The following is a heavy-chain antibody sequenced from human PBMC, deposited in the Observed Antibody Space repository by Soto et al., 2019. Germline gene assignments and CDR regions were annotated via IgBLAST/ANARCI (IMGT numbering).Heavy chain of an antibody. V-gene: IGHV1-8*01. D-gene: IGHD4-17*01. J-gene: IGHJ4*02. CDR3: ARTLYGDNVDY. Sequence: QVKLVQSGAEGKKPGAPVKVSSKAPGYTFPGNDINWVRRATGKGLEWMGWMNPNSGNTGNAQKFQGRVTMTRNTSISTAYMELSSLRSEDTAVYYCARTLYGDNVDYWGQGTLVTVSS. CDR2: MNPNSGNT. CDR1: GYTFPGND.